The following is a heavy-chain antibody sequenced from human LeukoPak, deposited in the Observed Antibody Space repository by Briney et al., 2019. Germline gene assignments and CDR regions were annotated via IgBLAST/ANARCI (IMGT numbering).Heavy chain of an antibody. CDR2: ISAYNGNT. D-gene: IGHD1-26*01. Sequence: ASVKVPCKGSGYPFSSYGITWVRQAPGQGLEWVGWISAYNGNTQYGQNVQGRVTMTTETSTSTAYMELRNLRSDDTAVYFCASGAYYPFDFWGQGTLVTVSS. J-gene: IGHJ4*02. V-gene: IGHV1-18*01. CDR3: ASGAYYPFDF. CDR1: GYPFSSYG.